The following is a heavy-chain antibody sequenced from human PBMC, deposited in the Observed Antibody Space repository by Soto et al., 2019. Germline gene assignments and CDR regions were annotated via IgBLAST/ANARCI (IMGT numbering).Heavy chain of an antibody. CDR3: ARGWSIAARPGGIDV. CDR1: GGSFSGYY. V-gene: IGHV4-34*01. CDR2: INHSGST. D-gene: IGHD6-6*01. J-gene: IGHJ6*02. Sequence: SSGTLSLTCAVYGGSFSGYYWSWIRQPPGKGLEWIGEINHSGSTNYNPSLKSRVTISVDTSKNQFSLKLSSVTAADTAVYYCARGWSIAARPGGIDVWRQRTTVTGS.